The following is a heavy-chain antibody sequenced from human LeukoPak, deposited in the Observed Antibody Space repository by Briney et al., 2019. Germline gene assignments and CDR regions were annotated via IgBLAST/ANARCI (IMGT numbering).Heavy chain of an antibody. CDR1: GFTFSSYG. J-gene: IGHJ4*02. Sequence: GGSLRLSCAASGFTFSSYGMHWVRQAPGKGLEWVAVISYDGSNKYYADSVKGRFTISRDNSKNTLYLQMNSLRAEDTAVYYCAKDYRDGYTSYYFDYWGQGTPVTLYS. CDR3: AKDYRDGYTSYYFDY. CDR2: ISYDGSNK. V-gene: IGHV3-30*18. D-gene: IGHD5-24*01.